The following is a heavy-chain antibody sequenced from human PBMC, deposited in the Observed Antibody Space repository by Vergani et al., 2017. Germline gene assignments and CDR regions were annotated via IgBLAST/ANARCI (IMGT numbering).Heavy chain of an antibody. CDR3: ARRQYIGSWVASYFDP. CDR1: GFSFTSSW. J-gene: IGHJ5*02. Sequence: EEQLIQSGPEVRKPGDSLRISCKGSGFSFTSSWIGWVRQRPGKGLEWMGIIYPGDSETRYSTSFQGQVTISADRSKSTTYLQWASLKASDTAVYYFARRQYIGSWVASYFDPWGQGTRVTVSS. D-gene: IGHD1-26*01. CDR2: IYPGDSET. V-gene: IGHV5-51*01.